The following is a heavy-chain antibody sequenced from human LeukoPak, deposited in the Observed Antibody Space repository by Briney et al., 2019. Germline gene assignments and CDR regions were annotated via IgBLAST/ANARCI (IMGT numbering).Heavy chain of an antibody. CDR1: GYTFTGYY. D-gene: IGHD3-16*01. CDR2: INPNSGGT. V-gene: IGHV1-2*02. Sequence: GASVKVSCKASGYTFTGYYMHWVRQAPGQGLEWMGWINPNSGGTNYAQKFQGRVTMTRDTSISTAYMGLSRLRSDDTAVYYCARDFGGGSLSVFFGDYYGMDVWGQGTTVTVSS. CDR3: ARDFGGGSLSVFFGDYYGMDV. J-gene: IGHJ6*02.